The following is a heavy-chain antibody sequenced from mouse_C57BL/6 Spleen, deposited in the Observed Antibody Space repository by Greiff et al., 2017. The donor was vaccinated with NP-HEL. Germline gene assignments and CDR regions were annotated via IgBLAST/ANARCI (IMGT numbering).Heavy chain of an antibody. V-gene: IGHV7-1*01. CDR3: ARDASYGLFDY. J-gene: IGHJ2*01. D-gene: IGHD1-1*02. CDR2: SRNKANDYTT. CDR1: GFTFSDFY. Sequence: EVKVVESGGGLVQSGRSLRLSCATSGFTFSDFYMEWVRQAPGKGLEWIAASRNKANDYTTEYSASVKGRFIVSRDTSQSILYLQMNALRAEDTAIYYCARDASYGLFDYWGQGTTLTVSS.